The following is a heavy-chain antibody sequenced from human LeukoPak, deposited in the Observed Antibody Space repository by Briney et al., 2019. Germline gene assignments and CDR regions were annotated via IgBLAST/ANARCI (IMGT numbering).Heavy chain of an antibody. D-gene: IGHD3-22*01. J-gene: IGHJ1*01. V-gene: IGHV1-2*02. CDR1: GYTFTGYY. Sequence: ASVKVSCKASGYTFTGYYMHWVRQAPGQGLEWMGWINPDSGGTNYAQKFQGRVTMTRDTSISTAYMELTRLRSDDTAVCYCARVDFYYDSNGYVGEYFYHWGQGTLVTVSS. CDR2: INPDSGGT. CDR3: ARVDFYYDSNGYVGEYFYH.